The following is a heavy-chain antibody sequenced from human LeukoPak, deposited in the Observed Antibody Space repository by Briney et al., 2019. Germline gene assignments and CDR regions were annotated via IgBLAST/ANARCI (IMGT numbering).Heavy chain of an antibody. CDR1: GFTFSSYS. J-gene: IGHJ4*02. Sequence: PGGSLRLSCAASGFTFSSYSMNWVRQAPGKGLEWVSSISSSSSYIYYADSVKGRFTISRDNAKNSLYLQMNSLRAEDTAVYYCARARLAARPLYFDYWGQGTLVTVSS. CDR2: ISSSSSYI. V-gene: IGHV3-21*01. CDR3: ARARLAARPLYFDY. D-gene: IGHD6-6*01.